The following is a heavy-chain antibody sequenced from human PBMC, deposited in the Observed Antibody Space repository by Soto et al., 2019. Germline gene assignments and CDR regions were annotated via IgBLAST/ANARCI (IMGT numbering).Heavy chain of an antibody. CDR2: IYYSGST. CDR1: GGSISSYY. V-gene: IGHV4-39*01. Sequence: PSETLSLTCTVSGGSISSYYWGWIRQPPGKGLEWIGSIYYSGSTYYNPSLKSRVTISVDTSKNQFSLKLSSVTAADTAVYYCARYRSGGSCSWFDPWGQGTLVTVSS. CDR3: ARYRSGGSCSWFDP. D-gene: IGHD2-15*01. J-gene: IGHJ5*02.